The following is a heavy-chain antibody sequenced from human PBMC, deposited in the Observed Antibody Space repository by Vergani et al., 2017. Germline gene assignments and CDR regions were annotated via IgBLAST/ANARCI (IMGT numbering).Heavy chain of an antibody. CDR2: ISSSSSYI. V-gene: IGHV3-21*01. CDR1: GFTFSSYS. CDR3: ARYYDSNYVPNPDY. Sequence: EVQLVESGGGLVKPGGSLRLSCAASGFTFSSYSMNWVRQAPGKGLEWVSSISSSSSYIYYADSVKGRFTISGDNAKNSLYLQMNSLRAEDTAVYYCARYYDSNYVPNPDYWGQGTLVTVSS. J-gene: IGHJ4*02. D-gene: IGHD4-11*01.